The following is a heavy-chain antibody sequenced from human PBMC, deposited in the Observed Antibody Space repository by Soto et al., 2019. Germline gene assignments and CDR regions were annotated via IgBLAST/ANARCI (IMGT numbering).Heavy chain of an antibody. J-gene: IGHJ6*02. CDR3: AKDSGYSSSWVEVYYGMDV. CDR2: ISYDGSNK. CDR1: GFTFSSYG. D-gene: IGHD6-13*01. Sequence: GGSLRLSCAASGFTFSSYGMHWVRQAPGKGLEWVAVISYDGSNKYYADSVKGRFTISRDNSKNTLYLQMNSLRAEDTAVYDCAKDSGYSSSWVEVYYGMDVWGQGTTVTVSS. V-gene: IGHV3-30*18.